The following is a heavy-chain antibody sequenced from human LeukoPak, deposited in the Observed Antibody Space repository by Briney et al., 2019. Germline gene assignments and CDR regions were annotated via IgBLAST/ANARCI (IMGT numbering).Heavy chain of an antibody. Sequence: PGGSLRLSCAASGFTFSSYAMGWVRQAPGKGLEWVSAISGSGGSTYYADSVKGRFTISRDNSKNTLYLQMNSLRAEDTAVYYCAKDSRGPQYSSGWLHYYYYYMDVWGKGTTVTVSS. CDR2: ISGSGGST. CDR1: GFTFSSYA. CDR3: AKDSRGPQYSSGWLHYYYYYMDV. J-gene: IGHJ6*03. V-gene: IGHV3-23*01. D-gene: IGHD6-19*01.